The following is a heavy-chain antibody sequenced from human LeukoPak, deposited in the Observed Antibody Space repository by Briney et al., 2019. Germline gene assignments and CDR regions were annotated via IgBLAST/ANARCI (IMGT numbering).Heavy chain of an antibody. CDR2: VDPEDGET. CDR3: ATDSRFGELFYY. D-gene: IGHD3-10*01. V-gene: IGHV1-69-2*01. J-gene: IGHJ4*02. CDR1: GYTSTDYY. Sequence: ASVKVSCKVSGYTSTDYYMHWVQQAPGKGLEWMGLVDPEDGETIYAEKFQGRVTITADTSTDTAYMELSSLRSEDTAVYYCATDSRFGELFYYWGQGTLVTVSS.